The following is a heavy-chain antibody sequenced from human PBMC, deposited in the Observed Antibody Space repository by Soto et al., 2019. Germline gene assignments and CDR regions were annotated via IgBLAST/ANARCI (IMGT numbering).Heavy chain of an antibody. CDR2: IPYDGSNK. CDR1: GFTFSSYG. J-gene: IGHJ4*02. Sequence: GGSLRLSCAASGFTFSSYGMHWVRQAAGKGLEWVAVIPYDGSNKYYADSVKGRFTISRDNSKNTLYLQMNSLRAEDTAVYYCAKMPWSYWGQGTLVTVSS. D-gene: IGHD2-2*01. CDR3: AKMPWSY. V-gene: IGHV3-30*18.